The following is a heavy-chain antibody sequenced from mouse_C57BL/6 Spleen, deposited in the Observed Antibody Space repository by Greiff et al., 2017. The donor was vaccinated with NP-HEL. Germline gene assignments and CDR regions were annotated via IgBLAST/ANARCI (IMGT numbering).Heavy chain of an antibody. CDR2: IYPGNSDT. CDR3: TRDYYGYDEDYYAMDY. V-gene: IGHV1-5*01. CDR1: GYTFTSYW. Sequence: VQLQQSGTVLARPGASVKMSCKTSGYTFTSYWMHWVKQRPGQGLEWIGAIYPGNSDTSYNQKFKGKAKLTAVTSASTAYMELSSLTNEDSAVYYCTRDYYGYDEDYYAMDYWGQGTSVTVSS. J-gene: IGHJ4*01. D-gene: IGHD2-2*01.